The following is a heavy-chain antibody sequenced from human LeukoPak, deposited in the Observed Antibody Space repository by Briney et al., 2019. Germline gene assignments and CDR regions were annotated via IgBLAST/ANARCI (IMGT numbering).Heavy chain of an antibody. D-gene: IGHD6-19*01. V-gene: IGHV3-21*01. Sequence: GGSLRLSCAASGFTFSSYSMNWVRQAPGKGLEWVSSISSSSSYIYYADSVKGRFTISRDNAKNSLYLQMNSLRAEDTAVYYCARASVGYSSGWYVVTFDYWGQGTLVTVSS. CDR3: ARASVGYSSGWYVVTFDY. CDR2: ISSSSSYI. CDR1: GFTFSSYS. J-gene: IGHJ4*02.